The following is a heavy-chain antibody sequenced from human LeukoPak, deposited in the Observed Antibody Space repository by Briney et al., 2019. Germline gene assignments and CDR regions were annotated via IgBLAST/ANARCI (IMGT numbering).Heavy chain of an antibody. J-gene: IGHJ5*02. Sequence: SGPTLVNPTQTLTLTCTFSGFSLSTSGVGVGWIRQPPGKALEWLALIYWDDDKRYSPSLKGRLTITKDTSKNQVVLTMTNMDPVDTATYYCAHRQPSYDFWSGYYHTNNWFDPWGQGTLVTVSS. CDR1: GFSLSTSGVG. CDR3: AHRQPSYDFWSGYYHTNNWFDP. CDR2: IYWDDDK. D-gene: IGHD3-3*01. V-gene: IGHV2-5*02.